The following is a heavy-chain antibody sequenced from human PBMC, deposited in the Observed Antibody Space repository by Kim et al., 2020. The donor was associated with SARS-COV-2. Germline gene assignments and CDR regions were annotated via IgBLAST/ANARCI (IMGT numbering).Heavy chain of an antibody. CDR2: ISSSSSYI. Sequence: GGSLRLSCAASGFTFSSYSMNWVRQAPGKGLEWVSSISSSSSYIYYADSVKGRFTISRDNAKNSLYLQMNSLRAEDTAVYYCARTELRYFDWLLKDFGFYFDYWRQGTLGTVSS. V-gene: IGHV3-21*01. CDR1: GFTFSSYS. CDR3: ARTELRYFDWLLKDFGFYFDY. J-gene: IGHJ4*02. D-gene: IGHD3-9*01.